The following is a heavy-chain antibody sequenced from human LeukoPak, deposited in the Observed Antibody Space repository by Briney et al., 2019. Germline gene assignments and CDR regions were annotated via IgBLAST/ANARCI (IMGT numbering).Heavy chain of an antibody. J-gene: IGHJ3*02. CDR2: INSDGRSI. Sequence: QPGGCLRLSCAASGFTFSSYWMHWVRQAPGKGLVWVSRINSDGRSISYADSVKGRFTVSRDNAKNRLYLQMNSLRVEDTAVYYCARAQWLADDAFDIWGQGTMVTVSS. D-gene: IGHD6-19*01. CDR1: GFTFSSYW. V-gene: IGHV3-74*01. CDR3: ARAQWLADDAFDI.